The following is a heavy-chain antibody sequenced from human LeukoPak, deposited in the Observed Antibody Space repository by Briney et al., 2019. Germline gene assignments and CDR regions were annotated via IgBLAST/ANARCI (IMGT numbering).Heavy chain of an antibody. Sequence: PSETLSLTCTVSGGSISSYYWSWIRQPPGKGLEWIGYIYYSGSTNYNPSLKSRVTISVDTSKNQFSPKLSSVTAADTAVYYCARESYSYGYPVSYYFDYWGQGTLVTVSS. CDR1: GGSISSYY. CDR3: ARESYSYGYPVSYYFDY. V-gene: IGHV4-59*01. CDR2: IYYSGST. D-gene: IGHD5-18*01. J-gene: IGHJ4*02.